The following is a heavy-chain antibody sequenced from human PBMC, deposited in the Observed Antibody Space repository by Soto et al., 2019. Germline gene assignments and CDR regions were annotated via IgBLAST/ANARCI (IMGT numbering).Heavy chain of an antibody. D-gene: IGHD5-18*01. V-gene: IGHV4-59*01. Sequence: PSETLCLTCTVSGGSISSYYWSWIRQPPGKGLEWIGYIYYSGSTNYNPSLKSRVTISVDTSKNQFSLKLSSVTAADTAVYYCAREWIQLWPDNWFDPWGQGTLVTVSS. CDR2: IYYSGST. CDR1: GGSISSYY. J-gene: IGHJ5*02. CDR3: AREWIQLWPDNWFDP.